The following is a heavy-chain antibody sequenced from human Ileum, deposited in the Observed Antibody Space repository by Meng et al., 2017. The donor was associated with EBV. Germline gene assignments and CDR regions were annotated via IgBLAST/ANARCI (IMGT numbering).Heavy chain of an antibody. Sequence: QVQLEESGPGIVKPSQTLSLTCTVSGGSISSGDYYWSWIRRPPGKGLEWIGYIYYSGSTYYNPSLKSRVTISVDTSKNQFSLKLSSVTAADTAVYYCARGYYDSSGYGYWYFDLWGRGTLVTVAS. D-gene: IGHD3-22*01. CDR1: GGSISSGDYY. CDR3: ARGYYDSSGYGYWYFDL. J-gene: IGHJ2*01. V-gene: IGHV4-30-4*01. CDR2: IYYSGST.